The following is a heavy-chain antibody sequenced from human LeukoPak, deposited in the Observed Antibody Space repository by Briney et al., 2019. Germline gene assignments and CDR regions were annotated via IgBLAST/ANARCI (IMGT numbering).Heavy chain of an antibody. CDR2: ISYDGSNK. D-gene: IGHD3-10*01. V-gene: IGHV3-30*18. CDR3: AKERSGYYGSGSYDY. CDR1: GFTFSSYG. J-gene: IGHJ4*02. Sequence: PGGSLRLSCAASGFTFSSYGMHWVRQAPGKGLEWVAVISYDGSNKYYADSVKGRFTISRDNSKNTLYLQMNSLRAEDTAVYYCAKERSGYYGSGSYDYWGQGTLVIVSS.